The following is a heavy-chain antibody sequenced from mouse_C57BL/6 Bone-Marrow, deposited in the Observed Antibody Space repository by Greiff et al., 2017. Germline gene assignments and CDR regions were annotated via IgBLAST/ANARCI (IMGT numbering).Heavy chain of an antibody. V-gene: IGHV5-12-2*01. J-gene: IGHJ4*01. CDR3: ARHYYGSSYYAMDY. CDR2: ISNGGGST. Sequence: VKLVESGGGLVQPGGSLKLSCAASGFTFSSYTMSWVRQTPEKRLEWVAYISNGGGSTYYPDTVKGRFTISRDNAKNTLYLQMSSLKSEDTAMYYCARHYYGSSYYAMDYWGQGTSVTVSS. CDR1: GFTFSSYT. D-gene: IGHD1-1*01.